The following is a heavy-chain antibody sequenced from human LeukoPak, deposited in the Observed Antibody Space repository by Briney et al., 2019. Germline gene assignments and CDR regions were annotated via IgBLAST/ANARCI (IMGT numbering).Heavy chain of an antibody. CDR2: ISSSSSYI. V-gene: IGHV3-21*01. J-gene: IGHJ4*02. Sequence: GSLRLSCAASGFTFSSYSMNWVRQAPGKGLEWVSSISSSSSYIYYADSVKGRFTISRDNAKNSLYLQMNSLRAEDTAVYYCARPMTTVTTGDYWGQGTLVTVSS. CDR1: GFTFSSYS. CDR3: ARPMTTVTTGDY. D-gene: IGHD4-17*01.